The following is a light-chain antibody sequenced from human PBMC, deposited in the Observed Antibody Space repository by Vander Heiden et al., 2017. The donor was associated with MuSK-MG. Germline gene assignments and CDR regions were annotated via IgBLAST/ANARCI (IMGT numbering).Light chain of an antibody. CDR3: QQSYSTPLT. CDR1: QSINSY. Sequence: DIQMPQSPSSLSASVGDRVTITCRASQSINSYLNWYQQKPGKAPKLLIYAASSLQSGVPSRFSGSGSGTDFTLNISSLQPEDFATYYCQQSYSTPLTFGGGTKVEIK. CDR2: AAS. J-gene: IGKJ4*01. V-gene: IGKV1-39*01.